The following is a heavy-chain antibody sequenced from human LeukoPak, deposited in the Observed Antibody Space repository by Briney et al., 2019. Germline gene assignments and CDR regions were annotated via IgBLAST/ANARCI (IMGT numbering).Heavy chain of an antibody. J-gene: IGHJ4*02. D-gene: IGHD5-12*01. CDR2: ISYSGST. V-gene: IGHV4-59*08. CDR1: GGSISSYY. Sequence: SETLSLTCTVSGGSISSYYWSWIRQPPGKGLEWIAYISYSGSTNYNPSLRSRVTISLDTSKDHFSLKLSSVTAADTAVYYCARQSSGYDLGPFAYWGQGTLVTVSS. CDR3: ARQSSGYDLGPFAY.